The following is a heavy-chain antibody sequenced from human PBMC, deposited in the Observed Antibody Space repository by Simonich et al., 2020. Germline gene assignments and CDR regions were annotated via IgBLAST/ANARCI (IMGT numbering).Heavy chain of an antibody. Sequence: QVQLQQWGAGLLKPSETLSLTCAVYGGSFSGYYWSWIRQPPGKGLEWIGEINHRGITNYTPSLKSRVTISVDTSKNQFSLKLSSVAAADTAVYDCARGLRVAAAGTAFQHWGQGTLVTVSS. CDR2: INHRGIT. J-gene: IGHJ1*01. CDR1: GGSFSGYY. CDR3: ARGLRVAAAGTAFQH. V-gene: IGHV4-34*01. D-gene: IGHD6-13*01.